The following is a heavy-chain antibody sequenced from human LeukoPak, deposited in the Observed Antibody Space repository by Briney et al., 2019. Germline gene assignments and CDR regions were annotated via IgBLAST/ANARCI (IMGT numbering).Heavy chain of an antibody. V-gene: IGHV3-66*01. CDR2: IYSGGST. J-gene: IGHJ3*02. CDR1: GFTVSSNY. CDR3: ASNTNRGTYYYDSSGPNAFDI. D-gene: IGHD3-22*01. Sequence: GGSLRLSCAASGFTVSSNYMSWVRQAPGKGLEWVSVIYSGGSTYYADSVKGRFTISRDNSKNTLYLQMNSLRAEDTAVYYCASNTNRGTYYYDSSGPNAFDIWGQGTMVTVSS.